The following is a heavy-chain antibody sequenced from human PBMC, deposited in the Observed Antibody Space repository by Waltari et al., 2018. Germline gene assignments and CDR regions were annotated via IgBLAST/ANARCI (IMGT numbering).Heavy chain of an antibody. J-gene: IGHJ6*01. CDR1: GFTFKDFD. CDR3: VKVMGDLGTKYGLDV. V-gene: IGHV3-23*05. CDR2: INSYRSDT. Sequence: EEQLSESGGGLVQPGGSLRLSCAASGFTFKDFDMTWVRQAPGKGLEWVSNINSYRSDTQYADSVRGRFTMSRDNSRGTVSLEMNGLRAADTAVYYCVKVMGDLGTKYGLDVWGRGTTVTVSS. D-gene: IGHD1-1*01.